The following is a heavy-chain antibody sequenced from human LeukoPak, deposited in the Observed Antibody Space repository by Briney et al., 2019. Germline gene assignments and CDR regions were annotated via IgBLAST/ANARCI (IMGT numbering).Heavy chain of an antibody. D-gene: IGHD5-18*01. V-gene: IGHV3-23*01. Sequence: GGSLRLSCAASGFTFSSYAMSWVRQAPGKGLEWVSAISGSGGSTYYADSVKGRFTISRDNSKNTLYLQMNSLRAEDTAVYYCAKGGDTAMVPREYYYYGMDVWGQGTTVTVSS. CDR3: AKGGDTAMVPREYYYYGMDV. CDR2: ISGSGGST. J-gene: IGHJ6*02. CDR1: GFTFSSYA.